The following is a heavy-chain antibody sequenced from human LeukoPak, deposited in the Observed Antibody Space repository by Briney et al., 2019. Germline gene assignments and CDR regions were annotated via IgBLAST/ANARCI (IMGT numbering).Heavy chain of an antibody. J-gene: IGHJ6*03. Sequence: GSLRLSCAASGFTFSSYWMHWVRQAPGKGLEWIGEINHSGSTNYNPSLKSRVTISVDTSKNQFSLKLSSVTAADTAVYYCASTVVTPLFYYYYMDVWGKGTTVTISS. CDR2: INHSGST. CDR3: ASTVVTPLFYYYYMDV. D-gene: IGHD4-23*01. CDR1: GFTFSSYW. V-gene: IGHV4-34*01.